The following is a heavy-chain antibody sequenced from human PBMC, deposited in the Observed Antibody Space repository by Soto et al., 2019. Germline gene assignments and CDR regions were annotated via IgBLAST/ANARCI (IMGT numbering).Heavy chain of an antibody. Sequence: HVQLQESGPGLLRPSQTLSLTCSVSGGSVSSHDYDWTWVRQRPGKGLEWIVFVHDRETADYNPSLKIRVSISVDTFKNKFSLRLSSVTAADSAVYYCARRKSLDVWGQGITVIVSS. J-gene: IGHJ6*02. V-gene: IGHV4-31*03. CDR2: VHDRETA. CDR1: GGSVSSHDYD. CDR3: ARRKSLDV.